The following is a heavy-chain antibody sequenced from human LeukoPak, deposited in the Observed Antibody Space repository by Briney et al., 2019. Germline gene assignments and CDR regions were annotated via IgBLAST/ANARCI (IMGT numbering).Heavy chain of an antibody. J-gene: IGHJ6*02. CDR2: ISAYNGNT. D-gene: IGHD2-15*01. Sequence: ASVTVSCKASGYTFTSYGISWVRQAPGQGLEWMGWISAYNGNTNYAQKLQGRVTMTTDTSTSTAYMELRSLRSDDTAVYYCARVSCSGGSCYWYYGMDVWGQGTKDTVSS. V-gene: IGHV1-18*01. CDR1: GYTFTSYG. CDR3: ARVSCSGGSCYWYYGMDV.